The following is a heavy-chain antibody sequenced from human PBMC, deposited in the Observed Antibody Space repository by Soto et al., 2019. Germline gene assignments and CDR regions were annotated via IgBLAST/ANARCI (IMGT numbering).Heavy chain of an antibody. CDR3: AKDSFVSRATPN. Sequence: EVQLLESGGGLVQPGGSLRLSSAASGFTFSSYAMSWVRQAPGKGLEWVSAISGSGGSTYYADSVKGRFTISRDNSKNTLDLQMNSLRAEDTAVYYCAKDSFVSRATPNWGQGTLVTVSS. CDR2: ISGSGGST. CDR1: GFTFSSYA. V-gene: IGHV3-23*01. J-gene: IGHJ4*02. D-gene: IGHD3-16*01.